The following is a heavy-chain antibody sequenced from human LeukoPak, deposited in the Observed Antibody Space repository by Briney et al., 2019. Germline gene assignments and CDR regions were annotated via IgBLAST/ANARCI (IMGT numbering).Heavy chain of an antibody. CDR2: IYYSGST. D-gene: IGHD4-23*01. CDR1: GYSISSGYY. V-gene: IGHV4-38-2*02. Sequence: SETLSLTCTVSGYSISSGYYWGWIRQPPGKGLEWIGSIYYSGSTYYNPSLKSRVTISVDTSKNQFSLKLSSVTAADTAVYYCAREGWYGTTVVAIGFDYWGQGTLVTVSS. J-gene: IGHJ4*02. CDR3: AREGWYGTTVVAIGFDY.